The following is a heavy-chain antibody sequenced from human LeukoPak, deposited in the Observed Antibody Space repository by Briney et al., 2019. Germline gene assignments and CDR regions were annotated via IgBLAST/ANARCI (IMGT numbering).Heavy chain of an antibody. CDR3: AKPDYYDSSGYYALPVY. Sequence: TGGSLRLSCAASGFTFGSYAMSWVRQAPGKGLEWVSSISGSGGSTSYADSVKGRFTISRDNSKNTLYLRMNSLRAEDTAVYYCAKPDYYDSSGYYALPVYWGQGTLVTVSS. J-gene: IGHJ4*02. V-gene: IGHV3-23*01. D-gene: IGHD3-22*01. CDR2: ISGSGGST. CDR1: GFTFGSYA.